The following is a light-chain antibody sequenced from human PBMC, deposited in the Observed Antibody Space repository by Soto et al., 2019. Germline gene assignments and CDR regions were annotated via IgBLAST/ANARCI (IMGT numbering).Light chain of an antibody. CDR1: QSVSTY. CDR3: QQRSNWPPT. Sequence: EIMLTQSPDTLSLSPRNKATHSCRASQSVSTYLAWYQQKPGQPPRLLIYDASNRATGIPARFSGSGSGTDFTFTISSLEPEDFAVYYCQQRSNWPPTFGQGTKV. V-gene: IGKV3-11*01. J-gene: IGKJ1*01. CDR2: DAS.